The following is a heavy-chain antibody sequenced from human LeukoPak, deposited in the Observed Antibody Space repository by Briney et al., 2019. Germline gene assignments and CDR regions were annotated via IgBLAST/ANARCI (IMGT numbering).Heavy chain of an antibody. J-gene: IGHJ4*02. Sequence: GRSLRLSCAASGFTFDDYAMHWVRQAPGKGLEWVSGISWNSGSIGYADSVEGRFTISRDNAKNSLYLQMNGLRAEDMALYYCAKDNDYDSSGPLDYWGQGTLVTVSS. CDR1: GFTFDDYA. CDR2: ISWNSGSI. V-gene: IGHV3-9*03. D-gene: IGHD3-22*01. CDR3: AKDNDYDSSGPLDY.